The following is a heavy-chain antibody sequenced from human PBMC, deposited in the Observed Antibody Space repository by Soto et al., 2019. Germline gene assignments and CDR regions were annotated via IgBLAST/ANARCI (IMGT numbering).Heavy chain of an antibody. CDR1: GYSFTSYW. D-gene: IGHD3-3*02. CDR2: IDPSDSYT. CDR3: ARPFKGQNYGMDV. V-gene: IGHV5-10-1*01. Sequence: PGESLKISCKGSGYSFTSYWISWVLHMPGKGLEWMGRIDPSDSYTNYSPSFQGHVTISADKSISTAYLQWSSLKASDTAMYYCARPFKGQNYGMDVWGQGNTVTVSS. J-gene: IGHJ6*02.